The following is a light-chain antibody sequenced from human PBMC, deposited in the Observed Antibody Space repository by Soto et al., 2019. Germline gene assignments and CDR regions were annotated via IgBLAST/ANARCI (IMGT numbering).Light chain of an antibody. Sequence: DIQMTQSPSSLSASVGDRVTIICQASQDITNYLNWYQQKPGKAPKLLIYDASNLETGVPSRLSGSGSGTHFSFTISSLQPEDIATYYCQQYDNVPFTFGQGTRLEMK. CDR3: QQYDNVPFT. J-gene: IGKJ5*01. CDR2: DAS. V-gene: IGKV1-33*01. CDR1: QDITNY.